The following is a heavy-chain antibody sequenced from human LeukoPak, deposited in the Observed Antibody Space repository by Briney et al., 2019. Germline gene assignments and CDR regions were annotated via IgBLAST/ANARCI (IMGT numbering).Heavy chain of an antibody. CDR1: GSTFSPSW. CDR2: INTDGSST. D-gene: IGHD2-2*01. CDR3: ARDKYCSSTSCPRGWFDP. Sequence: PGGSLRLSWEAPGSTFSPSWMPWVRQAPGKGLVWVSRINTDGSSTSYADSVKGRFTISRDNAKNTLYLQMNSLRAEDTAVYYCARDKYCSSTSCPRGWFDPWGQGTLVTVSS. J-gene: IGHJ5*02. V-gene: IGHV3-74*01.